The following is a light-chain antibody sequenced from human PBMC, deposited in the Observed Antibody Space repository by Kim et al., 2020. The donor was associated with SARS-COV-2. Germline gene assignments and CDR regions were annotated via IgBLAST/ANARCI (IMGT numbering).Light chain of an antibody. Sequence: AFVGDSVTITCRASQGISSALAWYQQTSGKAPKLLIYDASNLESGVPSRFSGSSSGTDFTLTISSVQPEDFATYYCQQFYSYPITFGQGTRLEIK. CDR3: QQFYSYPIT. CDR2: DAS. J-gene: IGKJ5*01. CDR1: QGISSA. V-gene: IGKV1-13*02.